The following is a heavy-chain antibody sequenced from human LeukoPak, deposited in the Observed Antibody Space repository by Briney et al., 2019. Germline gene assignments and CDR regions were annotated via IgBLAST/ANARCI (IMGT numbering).Heavy chain of an antibody. CDR2: IWYDGSNK. Sequence: GGSLRLSCAASGFTFSGCWMSWVRQAPGKGLEWVAVIWYDGSNKYYADSVKGRFTISRDNSKNTLYLQMNSLRAEDTAVYYCARAGYCSGGSCYSHNWFDPWGQGTLVTVSS. V-gene: IGHV3-33*08. J-gene: IGHJ5*02. D-gene: IGHD2-15*01. CDR3: ARAGYCSGGSCYSHNWFDP. CDR1: GFTFSGCW.